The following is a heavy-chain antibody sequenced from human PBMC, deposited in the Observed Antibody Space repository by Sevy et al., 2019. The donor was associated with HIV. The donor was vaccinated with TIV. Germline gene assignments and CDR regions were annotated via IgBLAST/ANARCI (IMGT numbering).Heavy chain of an antibody. D-gene: IGHD4-17*01. J-gene: IGHJ5*02. CDR3: TSRRLFYGDYGVGWFDP. CDR1: GFTFSYAW. CDR2: IKRKTDGGTT. Sequence: GGSLRLSCAASGFTFSYAWMSWVRQAPGKGLEWVGRIKRKTDGGTTDYAAPVKGRFTISRDDSKNTLYLQMNSLKTEDTAVYSCTSRRLFYGDYGVGWFDPWGQGTLVTVSS. V-gene: IGHV3-15*01.